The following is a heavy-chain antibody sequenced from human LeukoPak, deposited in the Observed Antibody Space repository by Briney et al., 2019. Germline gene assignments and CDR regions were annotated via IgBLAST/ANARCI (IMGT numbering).Heavy chain of an antibody. D-gene: IGHD1-26*01. CDR3: ARRVSGSYSDY. CDR1: GASISSTSYY. J-gene: IGHJ4*02. Sequence: PSETLSLTCTVSGASISSTSYYWGWIRQPPGKGLEWIGTSSYSGSSGSTSYNPSLKSRVTISVDTSKDQFSLKLSSVTAADTAMYYCARRVSGSYSDYWGQGTLVTDSS. CDR2: SSYSGSSGST. V-gene: IGHV4-39*01.